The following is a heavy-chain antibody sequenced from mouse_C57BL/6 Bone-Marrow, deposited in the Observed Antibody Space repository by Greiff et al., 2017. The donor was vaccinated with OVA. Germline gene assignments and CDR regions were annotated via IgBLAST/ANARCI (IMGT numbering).Heavy chain of an antibody. CDR2: IYPGDGDT. CDR3: ARNTDYGSPYFDY. J-gene: IGHJ2*01. V-gene: IGHV1-82*01. CDR1: GYAFSSSW. Sequence: VKLQESGPELVKPGASVKISCKASGYAFSSSWMNWVKQRPGKGLEWIGRIYPGDGDTNYNGKFKGKATLTADKSSSTAYMQLSSLTSEDSAVYFCARNTDYGSPYFDYWGQGTTLTVSS. D-gene: IGHD1-1*01.